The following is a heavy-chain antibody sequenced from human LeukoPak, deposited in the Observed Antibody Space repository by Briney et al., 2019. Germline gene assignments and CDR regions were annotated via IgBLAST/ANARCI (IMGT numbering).Heavy chain of an antibody. CDR1: GYSFTSNW. CDR2: IHPSDSDT. J-gene: IGHJ5*02. D-gene: IGHD3-10*01. CDR3: ARLLWFGELNWFDP. Sequence: GESLKISCKGSGYSFTSNWVGWVRQMPGKGLEWMGIIHPSDSDTRYSPSFQGQVTISADKSISTAYLQWSSLKASDTAMYYCARLLWFGELNWFDPWGQGTLVTVSS. V-gene: IGHV5-51*01.